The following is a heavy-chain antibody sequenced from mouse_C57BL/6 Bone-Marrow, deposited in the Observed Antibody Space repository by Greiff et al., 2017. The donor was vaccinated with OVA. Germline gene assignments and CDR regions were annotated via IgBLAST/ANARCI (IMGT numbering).Heavy chain of an antibody. CDR1: GYTFTSYW. V-gene: IGHV1-52*01. D-gene: IGHD2-1*01. Sequence: QVQLQQPGAELVRPGSSVKLSCKASGYTFTSYWMHWVKQRPIQGLEWIGNIDPSDSETHYNQKFKDKATLTVDKSSSTAYMQLSSLTSEDSAVYYGARDGKGAWFAYWGQGTLVTVSA. CDR2: IDPSDSET. J-gene: IGHJ3*01. CDR3: ARDGKGAWFAY.